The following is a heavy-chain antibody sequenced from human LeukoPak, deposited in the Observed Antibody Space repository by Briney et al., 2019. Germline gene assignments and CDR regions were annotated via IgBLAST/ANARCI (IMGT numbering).Heavy chain of an antibody. CDR3: ARGIPGFDY. J-gene: IGHJ4*02. CDR2: IYYSGST. V-gene: IGHV4-39*07. CDR1: GGSISSSSYY. Sequence: SETLSLTCTVSGGSISSSSYYWGWIRQPPGKGLEWIGSIYYSGSTYYNPSLKSRVTISVDTSKNQFSLKLSSVTAADTAVYYCARGIPGFDYWGQGTLVTVSS.